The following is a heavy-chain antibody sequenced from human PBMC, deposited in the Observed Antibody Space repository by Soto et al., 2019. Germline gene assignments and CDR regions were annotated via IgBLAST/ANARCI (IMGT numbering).Heavy chain of an antibody. V-gene: IGHV1-69*01. CDR2: IIPIFGTA. J-gene: IGHJ4*02. CDR1: GGTFSSYA. D-gene: IGHD1-26*01. CDR3: ARDRRDGIVGATGQQD. Sequence: QVQLVQSGAEVKKPGSSVKVSCKASGGTFSSYAISWVRQAPGQGLEWMGGIIPIFGTANYAQKFQGRVTINADGTTSKAYMELSSLRSEDTAVYYCARDRRDGIVGATGQQDWGQGTLVTVSS.